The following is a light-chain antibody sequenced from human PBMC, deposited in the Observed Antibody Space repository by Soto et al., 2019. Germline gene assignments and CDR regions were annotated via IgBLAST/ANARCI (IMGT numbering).Light chain of an antibody. CDR1: QSVGRY. J-gene: IGKJ4*01. V-gene: IGKV3-11*01. CDR2: DAS. Sequence: EIVLTQSPATLSLSPGDSATLSCRASQSVGRYLAWYQQKPGQAPRLLIYDASNRATGIPARFSGSGSGTEVTLTIPSLETEDFAVYYCYQRSNWPPLTFGGGNKVEIK. CDR3: YQRSNWPPLT.